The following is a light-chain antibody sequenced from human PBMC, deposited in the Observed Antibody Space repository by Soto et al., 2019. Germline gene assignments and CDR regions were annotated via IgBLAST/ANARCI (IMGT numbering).Light chain of an antibody. J-gene: IGLJ1*01. V-gene: IGLV3-25*02. CDR2: KDT. Sequence: SYDVTQPTSVSGSPGQTARITCSGDELSKQYSFWYQQKPGQAPVLVIYKDTERASGIPERFSGSSSGTTVTLTISGVRAEDEATYYCQSSDDTGDYYLFGTGTKVTVL. CDR1: ELSKQY. CDR3: QSSDDTGDYYL.